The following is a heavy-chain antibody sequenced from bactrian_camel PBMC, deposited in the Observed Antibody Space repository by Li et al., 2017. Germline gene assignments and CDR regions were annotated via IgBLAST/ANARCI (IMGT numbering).Heavy chain of an antibody. CDR2: ISSGGGVT. Sequence: HVQLVESGGGSVQVGGSLRLSCAASGDTYNNYCMTWFRQTQGKEREGVAAISSGGGVTYYADSVKGRFTISHDNAENTLILQMNSLKSEDTAMYYCAVDPSGRAWSSGVLSPGEYSRWGQGTQVTVS. D-gene: IGHD2*01. CDR3: AVDPSGRAWSSGVLSPGEYSR. J-gene: IGHJ4*01. CDR1: GDTYNNYC. V-gene: IGHV3S1*01.